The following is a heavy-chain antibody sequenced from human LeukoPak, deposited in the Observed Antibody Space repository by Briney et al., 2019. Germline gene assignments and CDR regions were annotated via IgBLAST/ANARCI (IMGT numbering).Heavy chain of an antibody. CDR1: GFTFSSYA. V-gene: IGHV3-23*01. Sequence: PGGSLRLSCAASGFTFSSYAMSWVRQAPGKGLEWVSAISVSGGSTYYADSVKGRFTISRDNSKNTLYLQMNSLRAEDRAVYYCATGEDYQYYFDYWGQGTLVTVSS. D-gene: IGHD3-10*01. CDR3: ATGEDYQYYFDY. J-gene: IGHJ4*02. CDR2: ISVSGGST.